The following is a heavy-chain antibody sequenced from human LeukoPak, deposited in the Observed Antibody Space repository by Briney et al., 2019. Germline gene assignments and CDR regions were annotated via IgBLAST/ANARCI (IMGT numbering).Heavy chain of an antibody. V-gene: IGHV1-18*01. Sequence: ASVKVSCKASGYTFTSYGISWVRQAPGQGLEWMGWISAYNGNTNYAQKLQGRVTMTTDTSTSTAYMELRSLRADDTAVYYCARRGYGDYQYYYYYYGMDVWGQGTTVTASS. CDR3: ARRGYGDYQYYYYYYGMDV. CDR1: GYTFTSYG. J-gene: IGHJ6*02. CDR2: ISAYNGNT. D-gene: IGHD4-17*01.